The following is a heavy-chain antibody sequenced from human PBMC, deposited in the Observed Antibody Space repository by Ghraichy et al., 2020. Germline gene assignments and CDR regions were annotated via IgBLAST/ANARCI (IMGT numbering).Heavy chain of an antibody. CDR3: ASMGITMIVGEYAFDI. V-gene: IGHV3-21*01. Sequence: GGSLRLSCAASGFTFSSYSMNWVRQAPGKGLEWVSSISSSSSYIYYADSVKGRFTISRDNAKNSLYLQMNSLRAEDTAVYYCASMGITMIVGEYAFDIWGQGTMVTVSS. J-gene: IGHJ3*02. CDR2: ISSSSSYI. D-gene: IGHD3-22*01. CDR1: GFTFSSYS.